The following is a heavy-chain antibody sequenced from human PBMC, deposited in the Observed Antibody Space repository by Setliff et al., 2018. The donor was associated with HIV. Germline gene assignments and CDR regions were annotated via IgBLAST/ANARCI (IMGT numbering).Heavy chain of an antibody. CDR1: GGSFSANY. CDR3: ARRARFCTSATCYRHFDF. CDR2: INHSGST. Sequence: SETLSLTCAVYGGSFSANYWSWIRQVPGKGLEWIGEINHSGSTNYNPSLQRRVIMSVDTSAKQFYLKVKSVTAADTAVYFCARRARFCTSATCYRHFDFWGEGTLVTVTS. V-gene: IGHV4-34*01. D-gene: IGHD2-2*01. J-gene: IGHJ4*02.